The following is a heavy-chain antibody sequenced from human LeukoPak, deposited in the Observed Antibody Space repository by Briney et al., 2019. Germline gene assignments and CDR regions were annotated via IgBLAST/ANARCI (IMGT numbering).Heavy chain of an antibody. CDR2: IWYDGSNK. J-gene: IGHJ6*02. D-gene: IGHD2-2*01. V-gene: IGHV3-33*01. CDR1: GFTFSSYG. CDR3: ARYSSSYYYGMDV. Sequence: GGSLRLSCAASGFTFSSYGMHWVRQAPGKGLEWVAVIWYDGSNKYYADSVKGRFTISRDNSKNTLYLQMNSLRAEDTAVYYCARYSSSYYYGMDVWGQGTTVTVSS.